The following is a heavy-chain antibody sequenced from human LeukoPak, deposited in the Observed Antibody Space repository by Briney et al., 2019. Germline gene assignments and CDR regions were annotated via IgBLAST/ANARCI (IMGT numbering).Heavy chain of an antibody. D-gene: IGHD1-14*01. CDR2: IYYSGKI. J-gene: IGHJ4*02. Sequence: SETLSLTCTVSGGSISSSSYYWGWFRQPPGKGLEWIGTIYYSGKIYYYPSLKSRVTISVDTSKDQFSLKLSSVTAADTAVYYCARTHRNLMYFFDYWGQGTLVTVSS. CDR1: GGSISSSSYY. CDR3: ARTHRNLMYFFDY. V-gene: IGHV4-39*07.